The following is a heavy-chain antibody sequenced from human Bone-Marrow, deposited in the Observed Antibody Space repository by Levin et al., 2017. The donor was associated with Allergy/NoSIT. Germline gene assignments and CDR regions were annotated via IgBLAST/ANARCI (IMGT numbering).Heavy chain of an antibody. V-gene: IGHV3-23*05. CDR1: GFSFSRYA. Sequence: GESLKISCAASGFSFSRYAMSWVRQAPGKGLEWVSSFTNSGTRTYYADSVRGRFTISRDNSANILYLQMNSLRAEDTAVYYCAKELGSIVLVPATWFDPWGQGTLVSVSS. D-gene: IGHD2-15*01. J-gene: IGHJ5*02. CDR2: FTNSGTRT. CDR3: AKELGSIVLVPATWFDP.